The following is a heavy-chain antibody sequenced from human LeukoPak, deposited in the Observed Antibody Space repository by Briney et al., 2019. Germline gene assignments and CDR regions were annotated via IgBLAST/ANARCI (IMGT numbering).Heavy chain of an antibody. CDR3: ARSGYSYGPLGAFDI. D-gene: IGHD5-18*01. CDR1: GGSFSGYY. V-gene: IGHV4-34*01. J-gene: IGHJ3*02. Sequence: PSETLSLTCAVYGGSFSGYYWSWIRQPPGKGLEWIGEINHSGSTNYNPSLKSRVTISVDTSKNQFSLKLSSVTAADTAVYYCARSGYSYGPLGAFDIWGQGTVVTVSS. CDR2: INHSGST.